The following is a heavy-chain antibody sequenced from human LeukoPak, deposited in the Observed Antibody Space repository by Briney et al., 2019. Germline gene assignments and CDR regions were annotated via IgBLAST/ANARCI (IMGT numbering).Heavy chain of an antibody. CDR2: IYTSGST. Sequence: PSETLSLTCTVPGGSISRYYWSWIRHPAGKGLEWIGRIYTSGSTNYSPSLKSRVTMSVDTSKNQFSLKLSSVTAADTAVYYCAREGTAGYYGRDVWGQGTTVTVSS. CDR3: AREGTAGYYGRDV. V-gene: IGHV4-4*07. CDR1: GGSISRYY. J-gene: IGHJ6*02.